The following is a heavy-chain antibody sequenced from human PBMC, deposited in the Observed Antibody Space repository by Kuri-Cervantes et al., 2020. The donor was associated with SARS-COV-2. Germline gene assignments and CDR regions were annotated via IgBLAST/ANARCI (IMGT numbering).Heavy chain of an antibody. J-gene: IGHJ4*02. Sequence: SQTLSLTCAVYGGSFSGYYWSWIRQPPGKGLEWIGEINHSGSTNYNPSLKSRVTISVDTSKNQFSLKLSSVTAADTAVYYRARGSESPPFDYWGQGTLVTVSS. CDR2: INHSGST. D-gene: IGHD2/OR15-2a*01. CDR1: GGSFSGYY. V-gene: IGHV4-34*01. CDR3: ARGSESPPFDY.